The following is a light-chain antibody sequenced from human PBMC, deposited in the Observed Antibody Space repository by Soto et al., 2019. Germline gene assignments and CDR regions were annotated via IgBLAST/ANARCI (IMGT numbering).Light chain of an antibody. CDR3: QQRSNWPPT. CDR2: DAS. V-gene: IGKV3-11*01. J-gene: IGKJ2*01. CDR1: QSVSSY. Sequence: EIVLTQSPATLSLSPGERATLSCRASQSVSSYLAWYQQKPGQAPRLLIYDASNRATGIPARFSGSGSGTDFTLTISSLEPEVCAVYYCQQRSNWPPTFGLGTKLEIK.